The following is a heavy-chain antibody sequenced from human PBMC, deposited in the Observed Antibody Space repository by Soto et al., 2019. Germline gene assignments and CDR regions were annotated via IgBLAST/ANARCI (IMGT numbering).Heavy chain of an antibody. J-gene: IGHJ4*02. D-gene: IGHD1-26*01. V-gene: IGHV2-5*02. CDR2: ISWDADK. CDR1: GFSLSSRGGG. CDR3: ANVASKDGEPYYLAK. Sequence: QITLKESGPTLVKPTQTLTLTCTFSGFSLSSRGGGVGWFRQPPGKALDWLALISWDADKRYSPSLKSRLTITKDTSKNQVVLKVTNVAPVDTCTYSQANVASKDGEPYYLAKGGQGTLVTFTS.